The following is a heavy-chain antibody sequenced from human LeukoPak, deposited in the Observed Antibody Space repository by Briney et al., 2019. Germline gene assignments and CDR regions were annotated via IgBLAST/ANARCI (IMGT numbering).Heavy chain of an antibody. D-gene: IGHD6-19*01. Sequence: GGSLRLSCAASGFTFSSYWMHWGRQVPGKGRGWGSRINSDGRSRSYVDSVMGRFTLSRDNAKNTLYLRLDSLRAEDTAVYYCARGLAVAGSSWFDPWGQGTLVSVSS. CDR3: ARGLAVAGSSWFDP. CDR2: INSDGRSR. CDR1: GFTFSSYW. V-gene: IGHV3-74*01. J-gene: IGHJ5*02.